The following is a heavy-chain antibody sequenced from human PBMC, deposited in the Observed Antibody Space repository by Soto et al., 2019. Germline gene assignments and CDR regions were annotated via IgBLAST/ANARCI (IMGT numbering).Heavy chain of an antibody. V-gene: IGHV5-51*04. J-gene: IGHJ2*01. CDR2: IYHADSDT. CDR3: ARPEGCYVYDTRGDYRV. Sequence: GESLKISCQTYGYTFPIYWIAWVRPLHGKGLEWMGVIYHADSDTRYSPSFQGQVPISADKPTGVAYLHGSSLKASDNAIYYCARPEGCYVYDTRGDYRVGGRGTLVRVCS. CDR1: GYTFPIYW. D-gene: IGHD2-2*01.